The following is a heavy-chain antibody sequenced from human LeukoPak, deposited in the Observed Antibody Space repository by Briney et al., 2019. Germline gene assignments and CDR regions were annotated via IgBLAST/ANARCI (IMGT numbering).Heavy chain of an antibody. D-gene: IGHD2-15*01. CDR2: ISSGSSYI. Sequence: PGGSLRLSCAASGFTFSYYSMNWVRQAPGKGLEWVSCISSGSSYIYYADSVRGRFTISRDNAKNSLYLQMNSLRAEDTAVYYCAKCSGASCYHSDDYWGQGTLVTVSS. CDR1: GFTFSYYS. CDR3: AKCSGASCYHSDDY. J-gene: IGHJ4*02. V-gene: IGHV3-21*01.